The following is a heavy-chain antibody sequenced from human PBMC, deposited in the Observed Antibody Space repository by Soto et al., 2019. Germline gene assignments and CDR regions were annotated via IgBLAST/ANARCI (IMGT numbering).Heavy chain of an antibody. D-gene: IGHD2-15*01. CDR2: ISGSGGNT. CDR1: GFSFGSYG. CDR3: AKEGASQDIVTRNFDY. V-gene: IGHV3-23*01. Sequence: GGSLRLSCAASGFSFGSYGMNWVRQPPGKGLEWVSGISGSGGNTYYAGSVKGRFTISRDNSKNTLYLQMNSLRAEDTAVYFCAKEGASQDIVTRNFDYWGQGTPVPVSS. J-gene: IGHJ4*02.